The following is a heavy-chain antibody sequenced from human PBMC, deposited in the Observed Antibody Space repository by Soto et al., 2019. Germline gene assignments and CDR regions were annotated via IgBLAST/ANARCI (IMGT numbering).Heavy chain of an antibody. D-gene: IGHD2-2*01. V-gene: IGHV1-3*01. CDR2: INAGNGNT. J-gene: IGHJ6*03. Sequence: QVQLVQSGAEVKKPGASVKVSCKASGYTFTSYAMHWVRQAPGQRLEWMGWINAGNGNTKYSQKFQGRVTITRDTSASTAYMELSSLRSEDMAVYYCAREGYCSSTSCYNYYYYYMDVWGKGTTVTVSS. CDR1: GYTFTSYA. CDR3: AREGYCSSTSCYNYYYYYMDV.